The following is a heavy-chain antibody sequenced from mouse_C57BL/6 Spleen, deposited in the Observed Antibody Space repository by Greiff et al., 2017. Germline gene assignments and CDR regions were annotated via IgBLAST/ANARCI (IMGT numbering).Heavy chain of an antibody. CDR1: GYTFTSYW. J-gene: IGHJ4*01. V-gene: IGHV1-55*01. CDR2: IYPGSGST. CDR3: ATTTVVGGNYAMDY. Sequence: QVQLQQPGAELVKPGASVKMSCKASGYTFTSYWITWVKQSPGQGLEWIGDIYPGSGSTNYNEKFKSKATLTVDTSSSTAYMQLSSLTSEDSAVYYCATTTVVGGNYAMDYWGQGTSVTVSS. D-gene: IGHD1-1*01.